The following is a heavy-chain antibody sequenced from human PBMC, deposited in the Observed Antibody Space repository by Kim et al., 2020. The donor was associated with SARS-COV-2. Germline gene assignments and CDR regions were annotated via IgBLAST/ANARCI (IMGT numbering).Heavy chain of an antibody. D-gene: IGHD6-19*01. CDR2: LSWNSGSI. V-gene: IGHV3-9*01. CDR3: AKDLYSSGPIDY. CDR1: GFTFDAYA. J-gene: IGHJ4*02. Sequence: GGSLRLSCAASGFTFDAYAMHWVRQAPGKGLEWVSGLSWNSGSIGYADSVKGRFTISRDNAKNSLYLQMNSLRAEDTALYYCAKDLYSSGPIDYWGQGTLVTVSS.